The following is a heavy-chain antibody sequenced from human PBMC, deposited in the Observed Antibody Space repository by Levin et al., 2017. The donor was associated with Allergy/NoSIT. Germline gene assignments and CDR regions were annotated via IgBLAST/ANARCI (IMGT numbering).Heavy chain of an antibody. D-gene: IGHD3-22*01. CDR2: ISWDGGST. CDR3: AKARQGSYDSSGYRDACDI. Sequence: PGGSLRLSCAASGFTFDDYTMHWVRQAPGKGLEWVSLISWDGGSTYYADSVKGRFTISRDNSKNSLYLQMNSLRTEDTALYYCAKARQGSYDSSGYRDACDIWGQGTMVTVSS. V-gene: IGHV3-43*01. CDR1: GFTFDDYT. J-gene: IGHJ3*02.